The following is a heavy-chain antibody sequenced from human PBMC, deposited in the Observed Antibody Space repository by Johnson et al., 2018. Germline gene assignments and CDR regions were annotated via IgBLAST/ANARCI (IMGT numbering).Heavy chain of an antibody. Sequence: VQLQESGGGLVQPGGSLKLSCAASGFTFSDSAIHWVRQASGKGLEWVGRFRNKPDSYPTAYAASVKGRLTIPKDDSKNTRYLQMTGLKTDDQAAYYCTTKHYYDIGGPTMDPRHQHWGQGTLVTVSS. D-gene: IGHD3-22*01. CDR1: GFTFSDSA. V-gene: IGHV3-73*02. J-gene: IGHJ1*01. CDR2: FRNKPDSYPT. CDR3: TTKHYYDIGGPTMDPRHQH.